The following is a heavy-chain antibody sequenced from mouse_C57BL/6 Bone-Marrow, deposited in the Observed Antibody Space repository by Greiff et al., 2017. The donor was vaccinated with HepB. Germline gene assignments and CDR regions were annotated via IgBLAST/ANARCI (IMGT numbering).Heavy chain of an antibody. V-gene: IGHV5-12*01. CDR3: ARHGYYFDY. CDR1: GFTFSDYY. CDR2: ISNGGGST. J-gene: IGHJ2*01. Sequence: EVKLMESGGGLVQPGGSLKLSCAASGFTFSDYYMYWVRQTPEKRLEWVAYISNGGGSTDYPDTVKGRFTISRDNAKNTLSLQMSRLKSEDTAMYYCARHGYYFDYWGQGTTLTVSS.